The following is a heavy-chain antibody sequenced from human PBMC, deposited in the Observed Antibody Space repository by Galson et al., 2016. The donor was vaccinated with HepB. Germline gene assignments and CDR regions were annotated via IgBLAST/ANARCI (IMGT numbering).Heavy chain of an antibody. CDR2: IKRKSDGGTT. V-gene: IGHV3-15*07. CDR3: STDAGRYTYGYLGY. D-gene: IGHD5-18*01. CDR1: GFTFSNAW. J-gene: IGHJ4*02. Sequence: SLRLSCAASGFTFSNAWMNWVRQAPGKGLEWVGRIKRKSDGGTTDYAAPVKGRFTISRDDSKNTLRLQMNSLKTEDTGVYYCSTDAGRYTYGYLGYWGQGTLVTVSS.